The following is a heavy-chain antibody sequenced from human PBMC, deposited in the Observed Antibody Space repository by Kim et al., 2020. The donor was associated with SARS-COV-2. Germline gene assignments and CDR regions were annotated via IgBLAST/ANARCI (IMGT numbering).Heavy chain of an antibody. CDR3: ARGTYDILTNYGMDV. V-gene: IGHV1-46*01. D-gene: IGHD3-9*01. Sequence: QKFQGRVTMTRDTSTSTVYMELSSLRSEDTAVYYCARGTYDILTNYGMDVWGQGTTVTVSS. J-gene: IGHJ6*02.